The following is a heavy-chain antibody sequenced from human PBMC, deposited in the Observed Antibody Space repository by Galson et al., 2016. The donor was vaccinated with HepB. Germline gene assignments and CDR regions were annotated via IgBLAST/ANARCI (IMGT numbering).Heavy chain of an antibody. Sequence: SETLSFTCAVSGGSFTNNNWWSWVRQPPGKGLEWIGEMYHSGYTNYNPSLKSRVTMSVDKSKNQFSLRLFAVTAADTAVYHCVRVWGKYFDYWGQGALVTVSS. V-gene: IGHV4-4*02. J-gene: IGHJ4*02. D-gene: IGHD7-27*01. CDR2: MYHSGYT. CDR3: VRVWGKYFDY. CDR1: GGSFTNNNW.